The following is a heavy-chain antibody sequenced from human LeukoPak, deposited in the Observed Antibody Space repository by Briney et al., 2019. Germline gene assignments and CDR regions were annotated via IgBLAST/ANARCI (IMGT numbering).Heavy chain of an antibody. V-gene: IGHV3-20*04. CDR1: GFTFGDYG. Sequence: GGSLRLSCAASGFTFGDYGRSWVRQAPGKGLEWVSGINWNGGSTGYADSVKGRFTISRDNAKNSLYLQMNSLRAEDTALYYCARDRQHYDSIGYTHYFDYWGQGTLVTVSS. CDR3: ARDRQHYDSIGYTHYFDY. D-gene: IGHD3-22*01. J-gene: IGHJ4*02. CDR2: INWNGGST.